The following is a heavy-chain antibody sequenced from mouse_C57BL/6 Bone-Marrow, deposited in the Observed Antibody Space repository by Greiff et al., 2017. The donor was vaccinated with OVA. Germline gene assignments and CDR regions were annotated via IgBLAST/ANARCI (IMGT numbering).Heavy chain of an antibody. CDR2: IYPGGGYT. CDR1: GYTFTNYW. J-gene: IGHJ4*01. Sequence: VQLQQSGAELVRPGTSVKMSCKASGYTFTNYWIGWAKQRPGHGLEWIGDIYPGGGYTNYNEKFKGKGTLTADKASSTAYMQFSSLKSEDSPHLWAMDYWGQGTSVTVSS. V-gene: IGHV1-63*01. D-gene: IGHD6-1*01. CDR3: MDY.